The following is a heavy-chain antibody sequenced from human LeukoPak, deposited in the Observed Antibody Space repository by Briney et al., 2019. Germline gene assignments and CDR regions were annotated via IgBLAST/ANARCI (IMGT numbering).Heavy chain of an antibody. CDR2: INHSGST. V-gene: IGHV4-34*01. CDR3: ARGRYGVV. D-gene: IGHD3-3*01. Sequence: SETLSLTCAVYGGSFSGYYWSWIRQPPGKGLEWIGEINHSGSTNYNPSLKSRVTISVDTSKNQFSLKLSSVTAADTAVCYCARGRYGVVWGKGTTVTVSS. CDR1: GGSFSGYY. J-gene: IGHJ6*04.